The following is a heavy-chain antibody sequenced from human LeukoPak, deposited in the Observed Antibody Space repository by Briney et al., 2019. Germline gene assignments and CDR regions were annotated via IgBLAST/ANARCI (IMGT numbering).Heavy chain of an antibody. J-gene: IGHJ4*02. CDR2: INSDGSSI. D-gene: IGHD1-26*01. CDR1: GFTFSSYW. CDR3: ARDRYYVIDY. V-gene: IGHV3-74*01. Sequence: GGSLRLSCAASGFTFSSYWMHWVRQAPGKGLVWVSHINSDGSSITYADSVKGRFTISRDNAKNTLYLQMNSLRDEDTAVYYCARDRYYVIDYWGQGTLVAVSS.